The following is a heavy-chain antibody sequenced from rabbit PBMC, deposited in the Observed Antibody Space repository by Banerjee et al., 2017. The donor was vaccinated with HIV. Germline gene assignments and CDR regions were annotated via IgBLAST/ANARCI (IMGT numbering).Heavy chain of an antibody. CDR2: IAVGDDST. CDR3: ARDLAGVIGWNFNL. CDR1: GFSIDSYY. J-gene: IGHJ4*01. Sequence: QEQLEESGGDLVKPEGSLTLTCTASGFSIDSYYMCWVRQAPGKGLEWIACIAVGDDSTYYASWVNGRFTISKTSSTTVTLQMTSLTAADTASYFCARDLAGVIGWNFNLWGPGTLVTVS. V-gene: IGHV1S45*01. D-gene: IGHD4-1*01.